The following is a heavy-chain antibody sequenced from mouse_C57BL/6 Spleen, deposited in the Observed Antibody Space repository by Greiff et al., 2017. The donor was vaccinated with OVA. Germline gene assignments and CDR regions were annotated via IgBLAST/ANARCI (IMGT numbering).Heavy chain of an antibody. Sequence: EVKLVESGPGMVKPSQSLSLTCTVTGYSITSGYDWHWIRHFPGNKLEWMGYISYSGSTNYNPSLKSRISITHDTSKNHFFLKLNSVTTEDTATYYCARDQNYGSSYLAWFAYWGQGTLVTVSA. J-gene: IGHJ3*01. CDR3: ARDQNYGSSYLAWFAY. D-gene: IGHD1-1*01. CDR1: GYSITSGYD. CDR2: ISYSGST. V-gene: IGHV3-1*01.